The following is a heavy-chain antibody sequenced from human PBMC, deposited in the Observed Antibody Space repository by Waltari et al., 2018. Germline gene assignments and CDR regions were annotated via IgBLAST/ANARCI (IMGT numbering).Heavy chain of an antibody. Sequence: QVQLVQSGAEVKKPGSSVKVSCRASGGTFGRFALSWVRQAPGQGLEWMGWIIPIFGTPNYAQRFQGRLTITADERTSTVFMELTSLTSDDTAIYFCARREIGGPLDPWGQGTLVTVSS. CDR1: GGTFGRFA. D-gene: IGHD1-1*01. J-gene: IGHJ5*02. V-gene: IGHV1-69*12. CDR3: ARREIGGPLDP. CDR2: IIPIFGTP.